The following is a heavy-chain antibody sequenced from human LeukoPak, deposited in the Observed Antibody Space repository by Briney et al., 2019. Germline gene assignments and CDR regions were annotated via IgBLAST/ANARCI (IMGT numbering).Heavy chain of an antibody. J-gene: IGHJ4*02. CDR2: ISSSSSTI. CDR3: ARDSGWYLTRFDY. Sequence: GGSLRLSCAASGFTFSSYSMNWVRQAPGKGLEWVSYISSSSSTIYYADSVKGRFTISRDNAKNSLYLQMNSLRAEDTAVYYCARDSGWYLTRFDYWGQGTLVTVSS. D-gene: IGHD6-19*01. CDR1: GFTFSSYS. V-gene: IGHV3-48*04.